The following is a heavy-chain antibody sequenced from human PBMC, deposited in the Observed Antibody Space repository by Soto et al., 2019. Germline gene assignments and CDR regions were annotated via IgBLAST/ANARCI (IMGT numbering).Heavy chain of an antibody. CDR3: AREDRFVVVGPRGN. D-gene: IGHD1-26*01. CDR2: LYYTGTT. J-gene: IGHJ1*01. CDR1: AGSIRSSDYS. V-gene: IGHV4-39*02. Sequence: QLQLQESGPGLVKPSETLSLTCTVSAGSIRSSDYSWAWIRQSPGKGLEWLGSLYYTGTTFNNPSLSSRITISIDPSNKQLSLRLTPVTAADTGVYYCAREDRFVVVGPRGNWGQGAPVTVSS.